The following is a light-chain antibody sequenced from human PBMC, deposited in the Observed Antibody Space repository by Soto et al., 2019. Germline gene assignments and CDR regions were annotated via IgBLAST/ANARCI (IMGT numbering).Light chain of an antibody. CDR1: QRITTY. J-gene: IGKJ1*01. V-gene: IGKV1-39*01. CDR2: AAS. CDR3: QQSYSTPRT. Sequence: DIQMTQSPSSLSASVGDRVMITCRASQRITTYVNWYQQKPGKAPKLLIYAASSLQSGVPSRFSGSGSGTDFTLTISSLEPEDFATYYCQQSYSTPRTFGQGTKVDI.